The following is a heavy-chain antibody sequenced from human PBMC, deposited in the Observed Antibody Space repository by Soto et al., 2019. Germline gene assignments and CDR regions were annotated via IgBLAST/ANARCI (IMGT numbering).Heavy chain of an antibody. Sequence: TLSLTCTVSGGSVSSGGYYWSWIRQHPGKGLEWIGYIYYSGSTYYNPSLKSRVTISVDTSKNQFSLKLSSVTAADTAVYYCARDIYYDFWSGHGYYFDYWGQGTLVTVSS. J-gene: IGHJ4*02. V-gene: IGHV4-31*03. CDR3: ARDIYYDFWSGHGYYFDY. CDR2: IYYSGST. D-gene: IGHD3-3*01. CDR1: GGSVSSGGYY.